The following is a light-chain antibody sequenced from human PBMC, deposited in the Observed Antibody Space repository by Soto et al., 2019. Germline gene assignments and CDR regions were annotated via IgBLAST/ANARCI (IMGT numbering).Light chain of an antibody. CDR3: QQYGSSPPVT. CDR2: GAS. CDR1: QSVSPY. Sequence: EIVLTQSPGTLSLSPGERATLSCRASQSVSPYLAWYQHKPGQAPRLLIYGASSRATGIPDRFSGSGSGPDFTLTISRLEPEDFAVYYCQQYGSSPPVTFGPGTKVDIK. V-gene: IGKV3-20*01. J-gene: IGKJ3*01.